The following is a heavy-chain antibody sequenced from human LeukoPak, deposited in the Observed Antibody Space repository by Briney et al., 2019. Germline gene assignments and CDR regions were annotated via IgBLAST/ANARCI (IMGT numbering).Heavy chain of an antibody. J-gene: IGHJ4*02. CDR1: GGSISSSSYY. CDR3: ARGARTAPMAYYFDY. V-gene: IGHV4-39*07. CDR2: IYYSGST. D-gene: IGHD2-2*01. Sequence: NPSETLSLTCTVSGGSISSSSYYWGWIRQPPGTGLEWIGSIYYSGSTYYNPSLKSRVTISVDTSKNQFSLKLSSVTAADTAVYYCARGARTAPMAYYFDYWGQGTLVTVSS.